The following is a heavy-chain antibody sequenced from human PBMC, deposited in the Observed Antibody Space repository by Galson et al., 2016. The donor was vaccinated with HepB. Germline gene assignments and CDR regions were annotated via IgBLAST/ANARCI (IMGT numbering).Heavy chain of an antibody. D-gene: IGHD3-3*01. Sequence: CAISGDSVSSNSAAWNWIRQSPSSGLEWLGRTYYRSKWYNDYAVSVKSRITINPDTSKNQFSLQLNSVTPEDTAVYFCARVTTAYFDYWGQGTLVTVSS. CDR2: TYYRSKWYN. CDR1: GDSVSSNSAA. CDR3: ARVTTAYFDY. J-gene: IGHJ4*02. V-gene: IGHV6-1*01.